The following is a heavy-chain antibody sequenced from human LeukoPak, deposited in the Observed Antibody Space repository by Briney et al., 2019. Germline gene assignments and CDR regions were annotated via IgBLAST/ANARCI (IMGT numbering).Heavy chain of an antibody. J-gene: IGHJ4*02. CDR2: AYDRSKWYN. CDR3: ARKKPTMPFDY. CDR1: GDSVSSNSAV. V-gene: IGHV6-1*01. D-gene: IGHD2-2*01. Sequence: QTLSLTCAVSGDSVSSNSAVWDWLRQSPWRGLESLGRAYDRSKWYNDYAVSVKSRKIINPETSKNQFSLQLNSVTPEDTAVYYCARKKPTMPFDYWGQGTLVTVSS.